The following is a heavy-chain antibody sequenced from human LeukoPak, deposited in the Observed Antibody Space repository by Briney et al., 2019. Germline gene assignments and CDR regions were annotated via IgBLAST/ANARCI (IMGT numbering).Heavy chain of an antibody. CDR1: SPFFSVYY. CDR2: TNNRVTT. CDR3: ARVKTLGGTPRAGYSHYFDY. Sequence: SETMSLTCPVYSPFFSVYYWSWIRQPPGRGMEWVGETNNRVTTNYNPSLKSRSTIPVDTSKNQFPLRLSSLTAATPAGYYFARVKTLGGTPRAGYSHYFDYWGQGTLVTASS. J-gene: IGHJ4*02. V-gene: IGHV4-34*01. D-gene: IGHD5-24*01.